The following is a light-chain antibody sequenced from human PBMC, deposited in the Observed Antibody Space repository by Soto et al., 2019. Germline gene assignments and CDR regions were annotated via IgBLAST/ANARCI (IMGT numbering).Light chain of an antibody. J-gene: IGLJ3*02. CDR2: NTN. V-gene: IGLV8-61*01. CDR1: SGSVSTSYY. Sequence: QTVVTQEPSFSVSPGRTVTLTCGLSSGSVSTSYYPSWYQQTPGQAPRTLIYNTNTRSSGVPDRFSGSILGNKAALTITGAQADDESDYYWVLYVGSGIYVFGGGTEITVL. CDR3: VLYVGSGIYV.